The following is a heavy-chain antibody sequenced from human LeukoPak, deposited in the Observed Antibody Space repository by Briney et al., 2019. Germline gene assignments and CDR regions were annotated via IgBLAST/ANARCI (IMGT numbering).Heavy chain of an antibody. Sequence: SQTLSLTCTVSGAFISSGGFYWSWLRQPPGKGLEWIGYIYHSGKAYYNPSLESRVTISVDRSKNHFSLNLNSVTAADTSVYYCARGGRAFDVWGQGTLISVS. J-gene: IGHJ3*01. CDR3: ARGGRAFDV. CDR2: IYHSGKA. V-gene: IGHV4-30-2*01. CDR1: GAFISSGGFY.